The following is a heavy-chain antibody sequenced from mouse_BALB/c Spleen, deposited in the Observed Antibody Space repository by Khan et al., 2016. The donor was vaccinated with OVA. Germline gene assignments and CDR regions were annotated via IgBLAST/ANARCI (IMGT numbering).Heavy chain of an antibody. CDR3: ARGHFYGSAYDYWYFDV. D-gene: IGHD1-1*01. CDR2: INSGGSF. CDR1: GFTFSSYA. J-gene: IGHJ1*01. V-gene: IGHV5-6-5*01. Sequence: EVELVESGGDLVKPGGSLKLSCAASGFTFSSYAMSWVRQTPEKRLEWVASINSGGSFYYSDSVRGRFTISRDNARNILYLQMSSLNSEDTAMYYWARGHFYGSAYDYWYFDVWGAGTTVTVSS.